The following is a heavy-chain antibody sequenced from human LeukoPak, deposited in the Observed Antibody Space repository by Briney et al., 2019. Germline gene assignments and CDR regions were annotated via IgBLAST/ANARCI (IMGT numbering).Heavy chain of an antibody. CDR2: IYTSGST. CDR3: ARGRDGYNFLTHGEYYYFDY. D-gene: IGHD5-24*01. V-gene: IGHV4-61*02. Sequence: SETLSLTCTVSGGSISSGTYYWNWIRQPAGKGLEWIGRIYTSGSTNYNPSLKSRVTISVDTSKNQFSLRLNSVTAADTAVYFCARGRDGYNFLTHGEYYYFDYWGQGTLVTVSS. J-gene: IGHJ4*02. CDR1: GGSISSGTYY.